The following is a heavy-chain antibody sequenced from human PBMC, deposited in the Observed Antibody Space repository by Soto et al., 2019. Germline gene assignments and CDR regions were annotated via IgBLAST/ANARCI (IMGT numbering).Heavy chain of an antibody. D-gene: IGHD6-13*01. J-gene: IGHJ4*02. CDR1: GYTFTSYD. CDR3: AREKSSWYDY. CDR2: MNPNSGST. V-gene: IGHV1-8*01. Sequence: GASVKVSCKASGYTFTSYDINWGRQATGQGLEWMGWMNPNSGSTVYAQKFQGRVTMTRNTSISTAYMELSSLRSEDTAVYYCAREKSSWYDYWGQGTLVTVSS.